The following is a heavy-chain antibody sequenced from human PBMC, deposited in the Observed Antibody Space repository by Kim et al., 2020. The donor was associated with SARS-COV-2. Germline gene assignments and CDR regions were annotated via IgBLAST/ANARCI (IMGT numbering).Heavy chain of an antibody. J-gene: IGHJ4*02. Sequence: YAAPGKGRFTITRDNSKTTLYLQMNSLRAEDTAIYYCARDTSSWYYFDYWGQGTLVTVSS. D-gene: IGHD6-13*01. V-gene: IGHV3-33*01. CDR3: ARDTSSWYYFDY.